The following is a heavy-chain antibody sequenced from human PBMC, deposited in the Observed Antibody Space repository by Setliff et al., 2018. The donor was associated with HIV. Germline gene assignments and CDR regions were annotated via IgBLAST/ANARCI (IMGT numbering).Heavy chain of an antibody. Sequence: GGSLRLSCAASGFIFENYNMNWVRQAPGKGLEWISFITSSGSTQYYADSVEGRFTVSRDNAKNSLYLQMISLRAEDTAVYFCARVHGAGAYFFDYWGQGAPVTVSS. CDR1: GFIFENYN. CDR3: ARVHGAGAYFFDY. J-gene: IGHJ4*02. V-gene: IGHV3-48*01. CDR2: ITSSGSTQ. D-gene: IGHD1-26*01.